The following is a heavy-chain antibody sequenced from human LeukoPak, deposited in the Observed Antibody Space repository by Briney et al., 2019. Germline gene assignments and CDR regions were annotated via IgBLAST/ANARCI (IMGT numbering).Heavy chain of an antibody. D-gene: IGHD5-18*01. V-gene: IGHV1-2*02. J-gene: IGHJ4*02. Sequence: ASVKVSCKASGYTVTGHYLHWVRQAPGQGLEWMGWINPNSGVTNCAQKFQGRVTMTRDTSINTAYMELHSLTSDDTAMYYCAKDAYSGFSSSYNMDSWGQGTLVTVSS. CDR1: GYTVTGHY. CDR2: INPNSGVT. CDR3: AKDAYSGFSSSYNMDS.